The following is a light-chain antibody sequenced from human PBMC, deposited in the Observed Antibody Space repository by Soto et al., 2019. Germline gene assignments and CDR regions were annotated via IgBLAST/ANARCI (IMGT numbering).Light chain of an antibody. CDR2: DAS. CDR1: QSISNW. V-gene: IGKV1-5*01. Sequence: DIQMTQSPSTLPASVGDRVTITCRASQSISNWLAWYQQKPGKVPNLLIYDASNLESGVPLRFSGSGSGTDFTLTISRLEPEDFAVYYCRQYGSSGTFGQGTKVDI. J-gene: IGKJ1*01. CDR3: RQYGSSGT.